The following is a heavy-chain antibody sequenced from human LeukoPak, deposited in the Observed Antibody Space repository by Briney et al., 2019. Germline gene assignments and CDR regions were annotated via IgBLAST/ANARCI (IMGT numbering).Heavy chain of an antibody. CDR2: ISAYNGNT. Sequence: ASVKVSCKASGYTFTSYGISWVRQAPGQGLEWMGWISAYNGNTNYAQKLQGRVTMTTDTSTSTAYMELRSLRSDDTAVYYCARVGYCSSTSCLPHYYYGMDVWGQGTTVTVSS. D-gene: IGHD2-2*01. CDR1: GYTFTSYG. V-gene: IGHV1-18*01. CDR3: ARVGYCSSTSCLPHYYYGMDV. J-gene: IGHJ6*02.